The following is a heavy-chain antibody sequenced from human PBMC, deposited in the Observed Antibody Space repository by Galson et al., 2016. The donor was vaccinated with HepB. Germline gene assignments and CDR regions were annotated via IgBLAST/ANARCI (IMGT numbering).Heavy chain of an antibody. CDR3: AKMSCGGICYAAYFYALDV. V-gene: IGHV3-23*01. Sequence: SLRLSCAPSGFIFSSYAMAWVRQAPGKGLDWVAGVTASSEDYYADSVKGRFTISRDNSKKTLYLQMNSLRAEDTAVYYCAKMSCGGICYAAYFYALDVWGQGTPVTVSS. CDR1: GFIFSSYA. D-gene: IGHD2-15*01. CDR2: VTASSED. J-gene: IGHJ6*02.